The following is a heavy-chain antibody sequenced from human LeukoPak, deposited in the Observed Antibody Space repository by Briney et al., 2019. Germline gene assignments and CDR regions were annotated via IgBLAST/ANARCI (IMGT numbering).Heavy chain of an antibody. CDR2: IIPIFGTA. Sequence: ASVKVSCKASGGTFSSYAISWVRQAPGQGLEWMGGIIPIFGTANYAQKFQGRVTITADESTSTAYMELSSLRSEDTAVYYCARGMVRGVIITRARSAFDIWGQGTMVTVSS. D-gene: IGHD3-10*01. CDR1: GGTFSSYA. J-gene: IGHJ3*02. V-gene: IGHV1-69*13. CDR3: ARGMVRGVIITRARSAFDI.